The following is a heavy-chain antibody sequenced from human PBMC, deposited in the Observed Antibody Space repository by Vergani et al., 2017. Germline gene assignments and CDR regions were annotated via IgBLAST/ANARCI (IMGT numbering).Heavy chain of an antibody. Sequence: QVQVVESGGGVVQPGTSLRLSCATSGFTFSAYAMHWGRQAPGKGLEWVAFVSYDDTINYYGDSVKGRFIISRDKSKNTVYLQMNSLRPEDTAVYFCARNHRPRYCSGGSCDLGHWGQGTLVIVSS. D-gene: IGHD2-15*01. CDR3: ARNHRPRYCSGGSCDLGH. CDR1: GFTFSAYA. CDR2: VSYDDTIN. V-gene: IGHV3-30*03. J-gene: IGHJ4*02.